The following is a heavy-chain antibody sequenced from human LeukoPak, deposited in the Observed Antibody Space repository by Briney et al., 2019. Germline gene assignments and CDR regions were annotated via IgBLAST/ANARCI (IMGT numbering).Heavy chain of an antibody. CDR3: AREAHGRYSSGYYFPFDY. D-gene: IGHD3-22*01. V-gene: IGHV1-69*13. CDR2: IIPIFGTA. Sequence: ASVKVSCKASGYTLASDAIHWVRQAPGQGLEWMGGIIPIFGTANYAQKFQGRVTITADESTSTAYMELSSLRSEDTAVYYCAREAHGRYSSGYYFPFDYWGQGTLVTVSS. J-gene: IGHJ4*02. CDR1: GYTLASDA.